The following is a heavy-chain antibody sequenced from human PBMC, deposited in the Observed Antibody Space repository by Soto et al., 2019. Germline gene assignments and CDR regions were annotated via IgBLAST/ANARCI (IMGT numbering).Heavy chain of an antibody. J-gene: IGHJ6*02. V-gene: IGHV4-30-2*06. CDR1: SVSISSGGYS. CDR2: TYQSGSA. CDR3: ARDYYGMDV. Sequence: QLQESGSGLVKPSQTLSLTCTVSSVSISSGGYSWTWIRQSPGKGLEWIGYTYQSGSAYYNPSLKSRVTISVDRSKNQFSLNLTSVPAADTAVYYCARDYYGMDVWGQGTTVTVSS.